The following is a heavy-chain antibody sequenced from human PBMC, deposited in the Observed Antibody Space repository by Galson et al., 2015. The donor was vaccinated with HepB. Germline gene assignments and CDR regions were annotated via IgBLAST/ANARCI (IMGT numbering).Heavy chain of an antibody. V-gene: IGHV4-34*01. CDR2: INHTGGT. J-gene: IGHJ5*02. CDR3: ARGQRVPIFGVLTGSQSNWFDP. CDR1: GTLRDYQ. Sequence: GTLRDYQWNWIRQPPGKGLEWIGAINHTGGTNYNPSLKSRLTISEYSSKSQFSLKLNSVTAADTAVYYCARGQRVPIFGVLTGSQSNWFDPWGQGTLVTVSS. D-gene: IGHD3-3*01.